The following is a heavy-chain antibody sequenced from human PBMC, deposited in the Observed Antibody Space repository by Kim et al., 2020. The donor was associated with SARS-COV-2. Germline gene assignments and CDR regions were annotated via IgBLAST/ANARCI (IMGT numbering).Heavy chain of an antibody. V-gene: IGHV4-31*03. CDR3: ARGGDYDILTDDAFDI. CDR1: GGSISSGGYY. J-gene: IGHJ3*02. D-gene: IGHD3-9*01. Sequence: SETLSLTCTVSGGSISSGGYYWSWIRQHPGKGLEWIGYIYYSGSTYYNPSLKSRVTISVDTSKNQFSLKLSSVTAADTAVYYCARGGDYDILTDDAFDIWGQGTMVTVSS. CDR2: IYYSGST.